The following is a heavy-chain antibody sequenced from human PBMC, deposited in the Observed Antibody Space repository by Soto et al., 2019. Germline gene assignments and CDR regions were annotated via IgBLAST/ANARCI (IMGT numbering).Heavy chain of an antibody. V-gene: IGHV5-10-1*01. Sequence: GESLKISCKGSGYSFTSYWISWVRQMPGKGLEWMGRIDPSDSYTNYSPSFQGHVTISADKSISTAYLQWSSLKASDTAMYYSARDPPPPVEPYLDYWGQGPLVTV. CDR1: GYSFTSYW. CDR2: IDPSDSYT. CDR3: ARDPPPPVEPYLDY. J-gene: IGHJ4*02.